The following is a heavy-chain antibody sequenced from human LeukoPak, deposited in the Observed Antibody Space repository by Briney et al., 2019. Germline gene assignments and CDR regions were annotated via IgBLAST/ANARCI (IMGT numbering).Heavy chain of an antibody. CDR3: ARGKEPNSSGWYAKTYNWFDP. D-gene: IGHD6-19*01. J-gene: IGHJ5*02. CDR1: GYTFTSYD. CDR2: MNPNSGNT. V-gene: IGHV1-8*01. Sequence: ASVKVSCKASGYTFTSYDINWVRRATGQGLEWMGWMNPNSGNTGYAQKFQGRVTMTRNTSISTAYMELSSLRSEDTAVYYCARGKEPNSSGWYAKTYNWFDPWGQGTLVTVSS.